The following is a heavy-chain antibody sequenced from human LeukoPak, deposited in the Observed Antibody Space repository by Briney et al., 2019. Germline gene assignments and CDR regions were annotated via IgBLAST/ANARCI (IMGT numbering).Heavy chain of an antibody. Sequence: GRSLRLSCAASGFTFSSYGMHWVRQAPGKGLEWVAVISYDGSNKYYADSVKGRFTISRDNSKNTLYLQMNSLRAEDKAVYYCAKEGYCSGGSCYEDAFDTWGQGTMVTVSS. V-gene: IGHV3-30*18. J-gene: IGHJ3*02. CDR3: AKEGYCSGGSCYEDAFDT. D-gene: IGHD2-15*01. CDR2: ISYDGSNK. CDR1: GFTFSSYG.